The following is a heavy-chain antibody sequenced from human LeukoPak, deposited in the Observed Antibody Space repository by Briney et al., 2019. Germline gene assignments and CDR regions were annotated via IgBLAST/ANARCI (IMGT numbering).Heavy chain of an antibody. V-gene: IGHV3-66*01. CDR3: AREGGWGHYYYDSSGYFDY. J-gene: IGHJ4*02. D-gene: IGHD3-22*01. Sequence: GGSLRLSCAASGFTVSSNYMSWVRQAPGKGLEWVSVIYSGGSTYYADSVKGRFTISRDNSKNTLYLQMNSLRAEDTAVYYCAREGGWGHYYYDSSGYFDYWGQGTLVTVSS. CDR1: GFTVSSNY. CDR2: IYSGGST.